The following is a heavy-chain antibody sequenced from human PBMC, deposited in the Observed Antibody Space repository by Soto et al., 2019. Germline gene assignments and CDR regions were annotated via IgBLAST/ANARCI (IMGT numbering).Heavy chain of an antibody. V-gene: IGHV1-18*01. CDR2: VSTYSPKT. CDR3: ARDWAGEINIFADC. CDR1: GYTFASYG. Sequence: ASVKVSCKASGYTFASYGISWLLQAPGQGLEWLGWVSTYSPKTVYAQKFQGRVTMTTDTSTTTAYMELTSLTSNDTAVYYCARDWAGEINIFADCWG. D-gene: IGHD1-26*01. J-gene: IGHJ4*01.